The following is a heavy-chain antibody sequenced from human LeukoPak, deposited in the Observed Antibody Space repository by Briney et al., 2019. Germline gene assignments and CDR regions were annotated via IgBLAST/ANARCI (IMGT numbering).Heavy chain of an antibody. J-gene: IGHJ3*02. CDR2: IYPGDSDT. CDR1: GYSFTSYW. Sequence: GESLKISCKGSGYSFTSYWIGWVRQMRGKGLEWMGIIYPGDSDTRYSPSFQGQVTISADKSISTAYLQWSSLKASDTAMYYCARQRFRDYVWGSYRPSDAFDIWGQGTMVTVSS. V-gene: IGHV5-51*01. D-gene: IGHD3-16*02. CDR3: ARQRFRDYVWGSYRPSDAFDI.